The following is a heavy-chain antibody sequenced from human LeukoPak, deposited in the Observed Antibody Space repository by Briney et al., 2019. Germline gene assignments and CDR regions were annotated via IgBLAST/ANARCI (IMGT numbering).Heavy chain of an antibody. CDR1: GFIFTDYW. Sequence: GGSLRLSCAASGFIFTDYWMYWVRQAPGRGLAWVANIKEDGSEKNYVDSVKGRFTISRDNAKNSLYLQMNSLRAEDTAVYYCARDRHIAGAGYYFDYWGQGTLVTVSS. J-gene: IGHJ4*02. CDR3: ARDRHIAGAGYYFDY. V-gene: IGHV3-7*01. D-gene: IGHD6-19*01. CDR2: IKEDGSEK.